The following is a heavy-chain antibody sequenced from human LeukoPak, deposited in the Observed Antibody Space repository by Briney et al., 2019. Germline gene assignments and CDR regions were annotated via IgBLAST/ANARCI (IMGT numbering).Heavy chain of an antibody. CDR1: GFTFSSYG. D-gene: IGHD5-24*01. J-gene: IGHJ4*02. CDR3: VKDSRWLQLDY. Sequence: TGGSLRLSCAASGFTFSSYGRHWVRQPPGKGLEWVAVIWYDGSTKYYAASAKCRFTISRDNSKNPLYLQMKSLRAEDTAVYYCVKDSRWLQLDYWGQGTLVTVSS. CDR2: IWYDGSTK. V-gene: IGHV3-30*02.